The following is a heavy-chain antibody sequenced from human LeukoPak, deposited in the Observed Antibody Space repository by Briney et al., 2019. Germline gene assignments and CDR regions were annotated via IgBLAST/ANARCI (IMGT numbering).Heavy chain of an antibody. CDR3: ARVPSIAARLGNYYYYYMDV. CDR1: GYTFTSYD. V-gene: IGHV1-8*01. D-gene: IGHD6-6*01. Sequence: GASVTVSFKASGYTFTSYDINWVRQATGQGLEWMGWMNPNSGNTGYAQKFQGRVTMTRNTSISTAYMELSSLRSEDTAVYYCARVPSIAARLGNYYYYYMDVWGKGTTVTVSS. CDR2: MNPNSGNT. J-gene: IGHJ6*03.